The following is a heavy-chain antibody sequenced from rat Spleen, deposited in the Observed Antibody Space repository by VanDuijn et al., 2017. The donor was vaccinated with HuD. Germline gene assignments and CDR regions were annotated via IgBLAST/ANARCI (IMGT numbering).Heavy chain of an antibody. CDR2: IRSSGSS. CDR3: ARSLDTYGWFAY. Sequence: EVQLQESGPGLVKPSQSLSLTCSITGYSITTNYWGWIRKFPGNKMEWIGHIRSSGSSSYNPSLESRISITRDTSKNQFFLHLNSVTAEDTATYYSARSLDTYGWFAYWGQGTLVTVSS. CDR1: GYSITTNY. D-gene: IGHD2-1*01. J-gene: IGHJ3*01. V-gene: IGHV3-1*01.